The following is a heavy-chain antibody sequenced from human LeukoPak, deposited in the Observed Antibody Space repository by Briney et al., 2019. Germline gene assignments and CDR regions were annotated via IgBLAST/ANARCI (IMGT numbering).Heavy chain of an antibody. CDR1: GGSISSSSYY. J-gene: IGHJ3*02. Sequence: SETLSLTCTVSGGSISSSSYYWGWIRRPPGKGLEWIGTIYYSGSTYYNPSLKSRVTISVDTSKNQFSLKLSSVTAADTAVYFCARQYYDTSGYYSTYAFDIWGQGTMVTVSS. CDR2: IYYSGST. D-gene: IGHD3-22*01. CDR3: ARQYYDTSGYYSTYAFDI. V-gene: IGHV4-39*01.